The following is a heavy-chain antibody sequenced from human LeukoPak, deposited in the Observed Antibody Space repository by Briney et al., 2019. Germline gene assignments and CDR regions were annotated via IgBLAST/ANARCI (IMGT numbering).Heavy chain of an antibody. CDR2: INHSGST. CDR1: GGSFSGYY. D-gene: IGHD6-13*01. Sequence: SETLSLTCAVYGGSFSGYYWSWIRQPPVKGLEWIGEINHSGSTNYNPSLKSRVTISVDTSKNQFSLKLSSVTAADTAVYYCARGHIAAAGTDWFDPWGQGTLVTVSS. V-gene: IGHV4-34*01. CDR3: ARGHIAAAGTDWFDP. J-gene: IGHJ5*02.